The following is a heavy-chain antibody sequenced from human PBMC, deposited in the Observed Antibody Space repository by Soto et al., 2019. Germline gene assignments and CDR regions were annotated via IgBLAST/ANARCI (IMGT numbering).Heavy chain of an antibody. CDR1: GYTFTSYD. J-gene: IGHJ6*03. Sequence: QVQLVQSGAEVKKPGASVKVSCKTSGYTFTSYDINWVRQAAGQGLEWMGWMNLNNGNTGYAQKFQGRVTMTRNTSESTAYMELNSLRSEDTAVYYCARGLKMTTVTHYYYYYMDLWGKGTTVTVSS. CDR3: ARGLKMTTVTHYYYYYMDL. V-gene: IGHV1-8*01. CDR2: MNLNNGNT. D-gene: IGHD4-4*01.